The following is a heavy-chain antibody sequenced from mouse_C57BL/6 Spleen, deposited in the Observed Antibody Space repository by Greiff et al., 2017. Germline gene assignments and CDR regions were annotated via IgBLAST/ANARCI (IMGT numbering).Heavy chain of an antibody. V-gene: IGHV1-47*01. CDR2: FHPYNDDT. CDR1: GYTFTTYP. D-gene: IGHD1-1*01. J-gene: IGHJ4*01. Sequence: QVQLQQSGAELVKPGASVKMSCKASGYTFTTYPIEWMKQNHGKSLEWIGNFHPYNDDTKYNEKFKGKATLTVEKSSSTAYLELSRLTSDDSAVYYCARGGHGSPYYYAMDYWGQGTSVTVSS. CDR3: ARGGHGSPYYYAMDY.